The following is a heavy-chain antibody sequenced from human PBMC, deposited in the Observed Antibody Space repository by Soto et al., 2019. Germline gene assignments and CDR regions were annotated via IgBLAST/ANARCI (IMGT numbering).Heavy chain of an antibody. CDR2: IGTSGRTI. Sequence: PGGSLRLSCAVSGFTFSNYEMNWVRQAPGKGLEWVSYIGTSGRTIYYADSVRGRFTISRDNAKNSLYLQMNSLRAEDTAVYYCAREVAYDSSGYYPTPKWHYFDYWGQGTLVTVSS. D-gene: IGHD3-22*01. CDR3: AREVAYDSSGYYPTPKWHYFDY. V-gene: IGHV3-48*03. J-gene: IGHJ4*02. CDR1: GFTFSNYE.